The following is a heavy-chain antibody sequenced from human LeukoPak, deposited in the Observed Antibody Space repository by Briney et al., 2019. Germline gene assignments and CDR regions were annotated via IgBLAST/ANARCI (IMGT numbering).Heavy chain of an antibody. J-gene: IGHJ4*02. Sequence: SETLSLTCTVSGGSISSYYWSWIRQPAGKGLEWIGRIYTSGSTNYNPSLKSRVTMSVDTSKNQFSLKLSSVTAADTAVYYCARDEPYYYDSSGYRPYWGQGTLVTVSS. CDR2: IYTSGST. CDR1: GGSISSYY. V-gene: IGHV4-4*07. D-gene: IGHD3-22*01. CDR3: ARDEPYYYDSSGYRPY.